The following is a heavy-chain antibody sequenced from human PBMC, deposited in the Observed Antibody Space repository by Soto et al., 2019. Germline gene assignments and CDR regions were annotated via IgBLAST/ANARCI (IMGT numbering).Heavy chain of an antibody. CDR1: GYTFTSYA. J-gene: IGHJ5*02. V-gene: IGHV1-3*01. Sequence: QVQLVQSGAEVKKPGASVKVSCKASGYTFTSYAMHWVRKAPGQRLEWMGWINAGNGNTKYSQKFQGRVTITRDTAASTAYMELSSLRSEDTAVYYCARVGYCSGGSCYYWFDPWGQGTLVTVSS. D-gene: IGHD2-15*01. CDR2: INAGNGNT. CDR3: ARVGYCSGGSCYYWFDP.